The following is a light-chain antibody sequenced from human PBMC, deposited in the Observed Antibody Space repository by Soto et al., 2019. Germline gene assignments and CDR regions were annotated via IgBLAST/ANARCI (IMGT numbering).Light chain of an antibody. V-gene: IGLV1-40*01. CDR3: QSYDSSLRGYV. Sequence: QSVLTQPPSVSEAPGRRVTISCTGVSAHIGAGYEAHWYQPVPGTAPKLLIYENNNRPSGVPDRFSGSKSGTSASLAITGLQAEDEAEYYCQSYDSSLRGYVFGTGTKVTVL. J-gene: IGLJ1*01. CDR1: SAHIGAGYE. CDR2: ENN.